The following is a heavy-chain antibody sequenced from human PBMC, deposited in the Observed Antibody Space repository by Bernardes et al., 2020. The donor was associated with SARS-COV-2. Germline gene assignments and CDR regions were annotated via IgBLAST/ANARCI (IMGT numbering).Heavy chain of an antibody. CDR1: GYTFTTYG. CDR3: ATVVGYSYGGGWFDP. CDR2: ISAYHGNT. V-gene: IGHV1-18*01. D-gene: IGHD5-18*01. J-gene: IGHJ5*02. Sequence: ASVKVSCKASGYTFTTYGMSWVRQAPGKGLEWMGWISAYHGNTNYAQKFQGRVTMTTDTSTSTAYMELRSLRSDDTAVYYCATVVGYSYGGGWFDPWGQGTLVTVSS.